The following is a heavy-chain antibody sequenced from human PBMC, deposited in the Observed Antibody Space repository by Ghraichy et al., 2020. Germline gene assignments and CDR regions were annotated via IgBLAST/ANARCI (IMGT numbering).Heavy chain of an antibody. V-gene: IGHV3-23*01. D-gene: IGHD3-22*01. CDR3: AKRYYYDSSGYAPLFDS. Sequence: VSGISGNGGSTYYAESVKGRFTISRDNSKNTLYLQMSSLRAEDTAVYFCAKRYYYDSSGYAPLFDSWGQGTL. J-gene: IGHJ4*02. CDR2: ISGNGGST.